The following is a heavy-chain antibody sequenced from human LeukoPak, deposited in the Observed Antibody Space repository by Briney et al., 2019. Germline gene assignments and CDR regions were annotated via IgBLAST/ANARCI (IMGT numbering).Heavy chain of an antibody. CDR3: ARGATMVRGVSYYYYYMDV. Sequence: ASVKVSCKASGYTFTSYGISWVRQAPGQGLEWMGWISAYNGNTNYAQKLQGRVTMTTDTSTSTAYMELRSLRSDDTAVYYCARGATMVRGVSYYYYYMDVWGKGTTVTVSS. CDR1: GYTFTSYG. V-gene: IGHV1-18*01. D-gene: IGHD3-10*01. CDR2: ISAYNGNT. J-gene: IGHJ6*03.